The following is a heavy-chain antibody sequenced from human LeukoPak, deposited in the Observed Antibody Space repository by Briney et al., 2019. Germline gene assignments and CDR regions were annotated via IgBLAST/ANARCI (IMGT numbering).Heavy chain of an antibody. V-gene: IGHV1-8*01. CDR2: MNPNSGNT. CDR3: ARAASMVVPAASFDP. D-gene: IGHD2-2*01. J-gene: IGHJ5*02. Sequence: GASVKVSCKPSGYTFTSYDINWVRQATGQGLEWMGWMNPNSGNTGYAQKFQGRVTMTRNTSISTAYMELSSLRSEDTAVYYCARAASMVVPAASFDPWGQGTLVTVSS. CDR1: GYTFTSYD.